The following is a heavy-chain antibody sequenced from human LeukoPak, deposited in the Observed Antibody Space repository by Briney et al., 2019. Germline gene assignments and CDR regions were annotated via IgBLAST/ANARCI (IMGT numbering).Heavy chain of an antibody. CDR1: SGSFGDYY. V-gene: IGHV4-34*01. Sequence: SETLSLSCTIYSGSFGDYYWGWIRQARGEGLGWIGEINHGGSTNYNPSLASRVIVSRHTSKNQFFLNVTSVTVADTALYYCARFSSLTWGDWGDAFDVWGRGTMVTVSS. D-gene: IGHD2-21*02. CDR3: ARFSSLTWGDWGDAFDV. J-gene: IGHJ3*01. CDR2: INHGGST.